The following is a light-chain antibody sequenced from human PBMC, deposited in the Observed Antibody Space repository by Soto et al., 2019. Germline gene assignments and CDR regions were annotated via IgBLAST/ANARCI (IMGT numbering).Light chain of an antibody. V-gene: IGKV1-39*01. CDR3: QQSYNTPWT. CDR2: AAS. J-gene: IGKJ1*01. CDR1: QSFHTNY. Sequence: TQSPGTLSLSPGERATLSCRASQSFHTNYLAWYQQKPGKAPKLLIYAASSLQSGVPSRISGRGSGTEFTLTISSLQPEDCATYYCQQSYNTPWTFGQGTRVEVK.